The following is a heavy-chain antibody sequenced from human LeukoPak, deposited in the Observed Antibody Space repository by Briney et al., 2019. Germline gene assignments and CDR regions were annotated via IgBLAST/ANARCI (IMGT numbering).Heavy chain of an antibody. J-gene: IGHJ6*03. CDR3: ARDSASWSPYYYYHMDV. Sequence: PSETLSLTFTVSGGSISSYYWSWIRQPAGKGLEWIGRIYTSGSTNYNPSLKSRVTMSVDTSKNQFSLKLSSVTAADTAVYYCARDSASWSPYYYYHMDVWGKGTTVTVSS. CDR2: IYTSGST. D-gene: IGHD3-3*01. V-gene: IGHV4-4*07. CDR1: GGSISSYY.